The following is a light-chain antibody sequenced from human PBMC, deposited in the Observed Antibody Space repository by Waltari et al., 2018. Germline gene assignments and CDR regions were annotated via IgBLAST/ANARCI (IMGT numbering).Light chain of an antibody. CDR1: QSLTKRY. V-gene: IGKV3-20*01. J-gene: IGKJ2*01. CDR3: QQYGSSVLYT. Sequence: VLTQSPGTLSLSPGERATLSCRASQSLTKRYLAGYQQKPGQAPRLLIYGASSRAACIPDRFSGSGSGTDFTLTISRLEPEDFAVYYCQQYGSSVLYTFGQGTKLEIK. CDR2: GAS.